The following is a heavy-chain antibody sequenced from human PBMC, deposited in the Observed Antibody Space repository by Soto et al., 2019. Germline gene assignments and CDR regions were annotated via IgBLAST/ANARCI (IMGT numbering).Heavy chain of an antibody. CDR3: ARGLAPTIFGVVPTPNWFDP. J-gene: IGHJ5*02. D-gene: IGHD3-3*01. CDR2: INHGGST. Sequence: QVQLQQWGAGLLKPSETLSLTCGVNGGSFRGYYWSWIRQPPGKGLEWIGEINHGGSTNYTPSLSSRLTISVDTSKNQFSLKLTSVTAADTAVYYCARGLAPTIFGVVPTPNWFDPWGQGTLVSVSS. CDR1: GGSFRGYY. V-gene: IGHV4-34*01.